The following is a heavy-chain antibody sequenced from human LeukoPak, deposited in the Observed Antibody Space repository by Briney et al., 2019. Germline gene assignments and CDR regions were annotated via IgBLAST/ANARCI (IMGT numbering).Heavy chain of an antibody. CDR3: ARVLILPGITVVPGKDWFDP. CDR2: IYPGDSHT. J-gene: IGHJ5*02. CDR1: GYNFSSQW. Sequence: GESLKISCKGSGYNFSSQWIGWVRQMPGKGLEWMGIIYPGDSHTRYSPSFQGQVTISADKSISTAYLQWSSLKAPDTAMYYCARVLILPGITVVPGKDWFDPWGQGTLVTVSS. D-gene: IGHD6-19*01. V-gene: IGHV5-51*01.